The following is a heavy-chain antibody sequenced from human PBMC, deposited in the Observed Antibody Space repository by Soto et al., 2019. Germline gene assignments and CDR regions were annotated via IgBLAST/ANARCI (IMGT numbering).Heavy chain of an antibody. CDR1: GASLSDYY. J-gene: IGHJ5*02. V-gene: IGHV4-34*01. CDR2: ITHSGSA. Sequence: QMQLQQWGAGLLKPSDTLSLTCAVNGASLSDYYWNWIRQPPGRGLEWLGEITHSGSAYYNPSLNSRLTRSVDTPSNQISLKLTSVTAADTAIYYCRARGAPGGHGTLVVVSP. CDR3: RARGAP. D-gene: IGHD3-10*01.